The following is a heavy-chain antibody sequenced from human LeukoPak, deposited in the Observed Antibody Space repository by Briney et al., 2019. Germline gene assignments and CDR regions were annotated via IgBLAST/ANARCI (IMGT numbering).Heavy chain of an antibody. V-gene: IGHV3-64*01. J-gene: IGHJ4*02. CDR1: GFTFSSYA. CDR2: ISSNGGST. D-gene: IGHD6-13*01. CDR3: AREGYSSSWYYFDY. Sequence: HPWGSLRLSCAASGFTFSSYAMHWVRQAPGKGLEYVSAISSNGGSTYYANSVKGRFTISRDNSKNTLYLQMGSLRVEDMAVYYCAREGYSSSWYYFDYWGQGTLVTVPS.